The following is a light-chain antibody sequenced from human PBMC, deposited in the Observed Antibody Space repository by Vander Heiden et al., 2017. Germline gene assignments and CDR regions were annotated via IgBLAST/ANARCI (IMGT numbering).Light chain of an antibody. CDR2: RDD. Sequence: QSVLTQPPSASGTPGQRITISCSGSRPDIGSKSVDWYQQVPGTAPKLLIYRDDQRPSGVPGRFSGSKSGSSASLAISGLQSEDEAEYYCATWDDSLNDWVFGGGTKLTVL. J-gene: IGLJ3*02. V-gene: IGLV1-44*01. CDR1: RPDIGSKS. CDR3: ATWDDSLNDWV.